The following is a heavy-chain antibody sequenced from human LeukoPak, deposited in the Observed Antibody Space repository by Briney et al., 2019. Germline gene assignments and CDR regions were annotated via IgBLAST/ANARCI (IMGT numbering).Heavy chain of an antibody. Sequence: SETLSLTCTVSGGSITNYYWSWIRQPPGKGLEWIGSIYCSGSTYYNPSLKSRVTISVDTSKNQFSLKLSSVTAADTAVYYCATLYYYDTDYWGQGILVTVSS. V-gene: IGHV4-59*12. CDR3: ATLYYYDTDY. CDR1: GGSITNYY. J-gene: IGHJ4*02. CDR2: IYCSGST. D-gene: IGHD3-22*01.